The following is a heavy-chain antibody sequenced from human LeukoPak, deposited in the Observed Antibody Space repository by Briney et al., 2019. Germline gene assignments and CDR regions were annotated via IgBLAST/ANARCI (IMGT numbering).Heavy chain of an antibody. CDR2: ISSSSSTM. D-gene: IGHD3-22*01. CDR3: ARGAYYYED. Sequence: GGSLRLSCAASGFTFSSHSMNWVRQAPGKGLEWVSYISSSSSTMYYADSVKGRFTISRDNAKNSLYLQMNSLRAEDTAVYYCARGAYYYEDWGQGTLVTVSS. CDR1: GFTFSSHS. J-gene: IGHJ4*02. V-gene: IGHV3-48*01.